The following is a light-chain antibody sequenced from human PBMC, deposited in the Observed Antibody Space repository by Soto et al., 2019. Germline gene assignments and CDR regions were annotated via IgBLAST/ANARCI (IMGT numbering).Light chain of an antibody. CDR2: WAS. CDR1: QSVLFSSNNKNY. Sequence: DIVMTQSPDSLAVFLGERATINCKSSQSVLFSSNNKNYLAWYQQKPGQPPKLLIYWASTREVGVPDRFSGSGFGTDFTLTISSVQAEDVAVYYCQQYSSTLLTFGGGTKVEIK. V-gene: IGKV4-1*01. J-gene: IGKJ4*01. CDR3: QQYSSTLLT.